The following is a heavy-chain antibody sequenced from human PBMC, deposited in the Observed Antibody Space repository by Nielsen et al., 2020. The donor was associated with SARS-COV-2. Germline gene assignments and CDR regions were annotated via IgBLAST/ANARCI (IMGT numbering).Heavy chain of an antibody. CDR2: ISYDGSNK. V-gene: IGHV3-30*04. CDR1: GFTFSSYA. Sequence: GESLKISCAASGFTFSSYAMHWVHQAPGKGLEWVAVISYDGSNKYYADSVKGRFTISRDNSKNTLYLQMNSLRAEDTAVYYCARDPIYYGGNGWIDYWGQGTLVTVSS. J-gene: IGHJ4*02. D-gene: IGHD4-23*01. CDR3: ARDPIYYGGNGWIDY.